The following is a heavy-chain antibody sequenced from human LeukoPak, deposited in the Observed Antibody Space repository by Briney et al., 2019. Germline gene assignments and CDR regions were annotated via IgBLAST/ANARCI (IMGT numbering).Heavy chain of an antibody. CDR1: GYTFTGYY. V-gene: IGHV1-2*06. CDR2: INPNSGGT. J-gene: IGHJ5*02. D-gene: IGHD6-13*01. CDR3: ARGGDGSRPFRYWFDP. Sequence: ASVKVSCKASGYTFTGYYMHWVRQAPGQGLEWMGRINPNSGGTNYAQKFQGRVTMTRNTSISTAYMELSSLRSEDTAVYYCARGGDGSRPFRYWFDPWGQGTLVTVSS.